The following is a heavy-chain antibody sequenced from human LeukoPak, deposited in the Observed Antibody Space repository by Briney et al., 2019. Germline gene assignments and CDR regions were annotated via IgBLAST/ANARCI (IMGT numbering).Heavy chain of an antibody. Sequence: PGGSLRLSCAASGFTFSSYAMTWVRQAPGKGLEWVSAISDSGGSTYYADSVKGRFTISRDNSKSTLYLQMNSLRAEDTAVYYCARDRTDGIVWFGELTYWGQGTLVTVSS. CDR1: GFTFSSYA. V-gene: IGHV3-23*01. J-gene: IGHJ4*02. D-gene: IGHD3-10*01. CDR2: ISDSGGST. CDR3: ARDRTDGIVWFGELTY.